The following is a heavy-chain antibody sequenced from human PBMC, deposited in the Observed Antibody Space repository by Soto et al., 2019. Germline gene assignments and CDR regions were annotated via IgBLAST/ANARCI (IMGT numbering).Heavy chain of an antibody. CDR1: GFTFSSYA. V-gene: IGHV3-23*01. CDR2: ISGSGGST. D-gene: IGHD2-2*01. Sequence: GGSLRLSCAASGFTFSSYAMSWVRQAPGKGLEWVSAISGSGGSTYYADSVKGRFTISRDNSKNTLYLQMNSLRAEDTAVYYCAKTIVVVPAAKGYFDYWGQGTLVTVSS. CDR3: AKTIVVVPAAKGYFDY. J-gene: IGHJ4*02.